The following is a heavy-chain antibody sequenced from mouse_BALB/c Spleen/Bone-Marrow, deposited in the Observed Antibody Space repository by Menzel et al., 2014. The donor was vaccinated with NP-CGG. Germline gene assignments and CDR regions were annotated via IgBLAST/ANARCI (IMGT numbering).Heavy chain of an antibody. CDR2: IYPGAVYT. V-gene: IGHV1-63*02. Sequence: VQRVESGAGPVRPGTSVKMSCKAAGYTFTNYWIGWVKQRPGHGLEWIGDIYPGAVYTNYNEKFKGKATLTADTSSSTAYMQLSSLTSEDSAIYYCAIHGEAMDYWGQGTSVTVSS. CDR3: AIHGEAMDY. CDR1: GYTFTNYW. J-gene: IGHJ4*01.